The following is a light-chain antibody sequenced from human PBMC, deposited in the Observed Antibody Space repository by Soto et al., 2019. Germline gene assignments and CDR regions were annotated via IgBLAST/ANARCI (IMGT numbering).Light chain of an antibody. V-gene: IGKV2-28*01. J-gene: IGKJ1*01. Sequence: IVMTQSPLSRPVTPGEPAAIYCRSSQSLLHSNGYNYLAWYQQKPGKAPKLLIYKASTLESGVPSNFSGSGSGTEFTLTISSLQPEDFATYYCQKYNSFPWTCGQGTKGAIK. CDR3: QKYNSFPWT. CDR1: QSLLHSNGYNY. CDR2: KAS.